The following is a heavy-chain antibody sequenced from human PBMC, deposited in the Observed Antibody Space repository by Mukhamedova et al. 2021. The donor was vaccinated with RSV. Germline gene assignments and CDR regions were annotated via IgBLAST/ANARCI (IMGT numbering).Heavy chain of an antibody. V-gene: IGHV3-48*02. CDR2: ISGSSDII. D-gene: IGHD2-21*01. Sequence: VRQAPGKGLEWVSYISGSSDIIFYVDSVRGRFTISRHNAKNSLYLQMDSLRDEDTGIYYCARDVLFGGDRAFDIWGQGQWSPSL. CDR3: ARDVLFGGDRAFDI. J-gene: IGHJ3*02.